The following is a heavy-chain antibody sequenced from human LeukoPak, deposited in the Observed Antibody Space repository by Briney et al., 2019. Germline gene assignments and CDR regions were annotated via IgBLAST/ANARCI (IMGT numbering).Heavy chain of an antibody. J-gene: IGHJ4*02. D-gene: IGHD2-2*02. CDR1: GLSFRSAW. Sequence: PGGSLRLSCEASGLSFRSAWMNWVRQAPGKGLEWVGRIRSKADNGTSEYAALVKGRFTISRDDSKKMLYLQMNSLEVNDTAVYYCTTRGYCSGAGCYSDYWGQGTLVTVSS. CDR2: IRSKADNGTS. CDR3: TTRGYCSGAGCYSDY. V-gene: IGHV3-15*07.